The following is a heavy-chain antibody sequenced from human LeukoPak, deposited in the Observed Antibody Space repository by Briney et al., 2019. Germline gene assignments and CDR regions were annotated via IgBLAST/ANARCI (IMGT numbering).Heavy chain of an antibody. CDR1: GGSFSGYY. CDR3: ASFHSSGWYYFDY. D-gene: IGHD6-19*01. J-gene: IGHJ4*02. CDR2: INHSGST. V-gene: IGHV4-34*01. Sequence: PSETLSLTCAVYGGSFSGYYWSWIRQPPGKGLEWIGEINHSGSTNYNPSLKSRVTISVDRSKNQFSLKLSSVTAADTAVYYCASFHSSGWYYFDYWGQGTLVTVSS.